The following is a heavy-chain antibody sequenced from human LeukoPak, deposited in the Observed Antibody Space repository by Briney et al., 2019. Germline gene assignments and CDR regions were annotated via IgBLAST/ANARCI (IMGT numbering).Heavy chain of an antibody. CDR1: GFTFSSCG. CDR3: ATETIGRHYDY. Sequence: GGSLRLSCAASGFTFSSCGFNWVRQAPGKGLEWVSSIGPTGTDRYYADSVRGRFTISRGNAKNSMYLQMDSLRDEDTAVYYCATETIGRHYDYWGQGTLLTVSS. V-gene: IGHV3-21*01. J-gene: IGHJ4*02. CDR2: IGPTGTDR. D-gene: IGHD1-14*01.